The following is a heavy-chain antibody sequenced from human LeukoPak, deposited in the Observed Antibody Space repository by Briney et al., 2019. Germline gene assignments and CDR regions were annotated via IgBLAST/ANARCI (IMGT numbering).Heavy chain of an antibody. D-gene: IGHD2-2*01. Sequence: PSETLSLTCTVSGGSISSSSYYWGWIRQPPGKGLEWIGSIYYSGSTYYNPSLESRVTISVDTSKKQFSLKLSSVTAADTAVYYCARQYCSSTSCLRVFDYWGQGTLVTVSS. J-gene: IGHJ4*02. CDR2: IYYSGST. V-gene: IGHV4-39*01. CDR1: GGSISSSSYY. CDR3: ARQYCSSTSCLRVFDY.